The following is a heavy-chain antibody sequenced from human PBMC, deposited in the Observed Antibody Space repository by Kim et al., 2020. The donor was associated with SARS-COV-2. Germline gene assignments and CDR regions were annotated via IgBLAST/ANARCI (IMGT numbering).Heavy chain of an antibody. CDR1: EFSVSTNY. D-gene: IGHD5-18*01. J-gene: IGHJ6*02. V-gene: IGHV3-53*01. CDR3: ARGNARPGYTYGYHGMDV. CDR2: IYPGGDT. Sequence: GGSLRLSCAASEFSVSTNYMTWVRQAPGKGLEWVSVIYPGGDTYYADAVKDGFSISRDKSRNSLYIQMNSLRVDDTAMYYCARGNARPGYTYGYHGMDVWGQGTPVTVSS.